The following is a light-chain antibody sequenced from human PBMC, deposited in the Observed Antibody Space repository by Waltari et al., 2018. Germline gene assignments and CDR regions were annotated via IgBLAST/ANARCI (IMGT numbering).Light chain of an antibody. CDR3: QQYDNLPLT. CDR2: DAS. V-gene: IGKV1-33*01. CDR1: QDISNY. J-gene: IGKJ4*01. Sequence: DIQMTQSPSSLSPSVGDRLTINCQASQDISNYLNWYQHKPGKAPKLLIYDASNLETGVPARFSGSGSGTDFTFTISSLQPEDIATYYCQQYDNLPLTFGGGTKVEIK.